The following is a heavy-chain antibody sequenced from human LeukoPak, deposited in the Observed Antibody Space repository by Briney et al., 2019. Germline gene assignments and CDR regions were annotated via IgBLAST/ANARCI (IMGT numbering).Heavy chain of an antibody. CDR2: INSEGSTT. V-gene: IGHV3-74*01. CDR1: GFTFSTYA. CDR3: AFSRPNDAFDI. Sequence: GESLRLSCAASGFTFSTYAMGWVRQAPGKGLVWVSRINSEGSTTSYADSVKGRFTISRDNAKNTLYLQMSSLRADDTAVYYCAFSRPNDAFDIWGQGTVVTVSS. J-gene: IGHJ3*02.